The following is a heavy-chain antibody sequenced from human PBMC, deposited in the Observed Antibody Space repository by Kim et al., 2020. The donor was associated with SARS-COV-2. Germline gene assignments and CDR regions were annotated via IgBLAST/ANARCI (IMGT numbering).Heavy chain of an antibody. V-gene: IGHV3-7*01. Sequence: DCGKVRVTISRDNDKNSLYLQMNSLRAEDTAVYYCARGGYGSGRVGYLDLWGRGTLVTVSS. CDR3: ARGGYGSGRVGYLDL. J-gene: IGHJ2*01. D-gene: IGHD3-10*01.